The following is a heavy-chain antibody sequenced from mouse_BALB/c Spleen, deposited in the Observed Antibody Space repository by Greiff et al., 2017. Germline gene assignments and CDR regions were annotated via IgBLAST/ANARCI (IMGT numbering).Heavy chain of an antibody. CDR3: ARDTGTTATWFAY. J-gene: IGHJ3*01. CDR2: IWAGGST. Sequence: VKVVESGPGLVAPSQSLSITCTVSGFSLTSYGVHWVRQPPGKGLEWLGVIWAGGSTNYNSALMSRLSISKDNSKSQVFLKMNSLQTDDTAMYYCARDTGTTATWFAYGGQGTLVTVSA. CDR1: GFSLTSYG. D-gene: IGHD1-2*01. V-gene: IGHV2-9*02.